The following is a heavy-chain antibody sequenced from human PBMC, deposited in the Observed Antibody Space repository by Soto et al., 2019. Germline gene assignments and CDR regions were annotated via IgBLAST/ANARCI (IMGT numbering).Heavy chain of an antibody. J-gene: IGHJ4*02. CDR1: GFTFSNAW. CDR3: TTDPVTMIVVVPSSG. D-gene: IGHD3-22*01. CDR2: IKSKTDGGTT. V-gene: IGHV3-15*07. Sequence: EVQLVESGGGLVKPGGSLRLSCAASGFTFSNAWMNWVRQAPGKGLEWVGRIKSKTDGGTTDYAAPVKGRFTISRDDSKNTLYLQMNSLKTEDTAVYYCTTDPVTMIVVVPSSGWGQGTLDTVSS.